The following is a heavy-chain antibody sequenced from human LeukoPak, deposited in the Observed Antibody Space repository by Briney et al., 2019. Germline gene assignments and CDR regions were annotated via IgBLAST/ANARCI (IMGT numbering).Heavy chain of an antibody. Sequence: SLRLSCAASGFTFSSYGMHWVRQAPGKGLEWVAVIWYGGSNKYYADSVKGRFTISRDNSKNTLYLQMNSLRAEDTAVYYCARLLSGNWGQGTLVTVSS. J-gene: IGHJ4*02. CDR3: ARLLSGN. CDR1: GFTFSSYG. V-gene: IGHV3-33*08. D-gene: IGHD2-15*01. CDR2: IWYGGSNK.